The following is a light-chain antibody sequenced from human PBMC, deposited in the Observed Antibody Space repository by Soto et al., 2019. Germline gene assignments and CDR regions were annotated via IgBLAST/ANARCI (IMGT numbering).Light chain of an antibody. CDR3: QSYDSSLSVHVV. J-gene: IGLJ2*01. Sequence: QSVLTQPPLVSGAPGQRVTISCTGSSSNIGAGYDVHWYQQLPGTAPKLLIYGNSNRPSGVPDRFSGSKSGTSASLAITGLQAEDEADYYCQSYDSSLSVHVVFGGGTNLTVL. V-gene: IGLV1-40*01. CDR2: GNS. CDR1: SSNIGAGYD.